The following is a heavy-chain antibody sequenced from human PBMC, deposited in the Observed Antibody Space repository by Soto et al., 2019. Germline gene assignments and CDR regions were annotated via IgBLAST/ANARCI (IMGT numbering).Heavy chain of an antibody. Sequence: QVQLVQSGAEVKKPGSSVKVSCKASGGTFSSYAFSWVRKAPGQGLEWMGGIIPLFGTTNYAQKFQGRVTINADESTRTAYMERSSLRSEDTSVYYWASVSSTGIDYVYHKPAWYFDLWGRGTLVTVSS. V-gene: IGHV1-69*01. CDR1: GGTFSSYA. D-gene: IGHD3-16*01. CDR3: ASVSSTGIDYVYHKPAWYFDL. J-gene: IGHJ2*01. CDR2: IIPLFGTT.